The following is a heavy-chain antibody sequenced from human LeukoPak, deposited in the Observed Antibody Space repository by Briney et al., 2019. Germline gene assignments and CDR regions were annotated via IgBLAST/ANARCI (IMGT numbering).Heavy chain of an antibody. CDR2: ISSSGSTI. CDR1: GFTFSSYE. D-gene: IGHD2-2*01. J-gene: IGHJ4*02. Sequence: GGSLRLSCAASGFTFSSYEMNWVRQAPGKGLEWVSYISSSGSTIFYADSVKGRFTISRDNSKNSLYLQMNSLRTEDTALYYCAKDISRNFVVVPAADYWGQGTLVTVSS. CDR3: AKDISRNFVVVPAADY. V-gene: IGHV3-48*03.